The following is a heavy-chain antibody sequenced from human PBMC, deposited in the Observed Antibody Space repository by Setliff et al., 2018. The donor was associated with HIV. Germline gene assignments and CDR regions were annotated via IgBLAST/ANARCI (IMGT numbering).Heavy chain of an antibody. Sequence: PGGSLRLSCAASGFTFSSHDMNWVRQAPGKGLEWISYITSSGSVKYYAPSVKGRFTISRDNAGKSLYLQMDSLKPEDTAFYYCAKAGPRYNWNYPYLDPWGQGTLVTVSS. D-gene: IGHD1-7*01. CDR3: AKAGPRYNWNYPYLDP. CDR1: GFTFSSHD. CDR2: ITSSGSVK. J-gene: IGHJ5*02. V-gene: IGHV3-48*03.